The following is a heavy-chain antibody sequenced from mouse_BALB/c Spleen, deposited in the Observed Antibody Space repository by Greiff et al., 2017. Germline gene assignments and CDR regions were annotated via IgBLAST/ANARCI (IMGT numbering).Heavy chain of an antibody. CDR3: AGITTVDDAMDY. V-gene: IGHV1-20*02. CDR2: INPYNGDT. J-gene: IGHJ4*01. Sequence: EVQLVESGPKLVKPGASVKISCKASGYSFTGYFMNWVMQSHGKSLEWIGRINPYNGDTFYNQKFKGKATLTVDKSSSTAHMELRSLASEDSAVYYCAGITTVDDAMDYWGQGTSVTVSS. D-gene: IGHD1-1*01. CDR1: GYSFTGYF.